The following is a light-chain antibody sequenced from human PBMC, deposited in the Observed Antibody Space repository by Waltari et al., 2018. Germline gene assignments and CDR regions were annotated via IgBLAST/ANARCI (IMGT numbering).Light chain of an antibody. CDR2: GTS. CDR3: QHYGSSPYT. J-gene: IGKJ2*01. V-gene: IGKV3-20*01. Sequence: EIVLTQSPGTMSLSPGERATLSCRASQSVDSSFLAWPQQTPGQAPRLLIYGTSSRAAGIPARFSGSGSGTDFTLTISRLEPEDFAVYYCQHYGSSPYTFGQGAKVEIK. CDR1: QSVDSSF.